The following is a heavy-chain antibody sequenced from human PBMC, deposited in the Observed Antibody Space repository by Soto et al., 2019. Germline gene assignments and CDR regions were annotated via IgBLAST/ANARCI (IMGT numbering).Heavy chain of an antibody. D-gene: IGHD6-13*01. Sequence: VQLVQSGAEVKRPGASVKVSCKTSGYTFSSKGINWVRQAPEEGLDWVGWISGSDDDTDYAQKFHGRVTLTTDTSTRTAYMELRSLSSDDTAVYYCARLAAAGTGMRYWGQGTQVTVSS. CDR1: GYTFSSKG. J-gene: IGHJ4*02. CDR3: ARLAAAGTGMRY. V-gene: IGHV1-18*01. CDR2: ISGSDDDT.